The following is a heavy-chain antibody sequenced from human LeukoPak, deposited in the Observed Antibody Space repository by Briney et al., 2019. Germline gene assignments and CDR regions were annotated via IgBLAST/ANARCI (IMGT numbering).Heavy chain of an antibody. J-gene: IGHJ4*02. V-gene: IGHV1-2*02. CDR3: ARGNPYSSENDY. Sequence: ASVKVSCKASGYTFTGYYMHWVRQAPGQGLEWMGWINPNSGGTNCAQKFQGRVTMTRDTSISTAYMELSRLRSDDTAVYYCARGNPYSSENDYWGQGTLVTVSS. CDR1: GYTFTGYY. CDR2: INPNSGGT. D-gene: IGHD6-19*01.